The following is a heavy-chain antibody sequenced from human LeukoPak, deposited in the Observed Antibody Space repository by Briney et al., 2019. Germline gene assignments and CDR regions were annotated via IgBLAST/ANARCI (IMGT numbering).Heavy chain of an antibody. CDR2: ISGSGGST. CDR3: AKGDYYDSSGPLPFDY. J-gene: IGHJ4*02. Sequence: GGSLRLSCAASGFTFSSYAMSWVRQAPGKGLEWVSAISGSGGSTYYADSVKGRFTISRDNSKNTLYLQMNRLRAEDTAVYYCAKGDYYDSSGPLPFDYWGQGTLVTVAS. CDR1: GFTFSSYA. V-gene: IGHV3-23*01. D-gene: IGHD3-22*01.